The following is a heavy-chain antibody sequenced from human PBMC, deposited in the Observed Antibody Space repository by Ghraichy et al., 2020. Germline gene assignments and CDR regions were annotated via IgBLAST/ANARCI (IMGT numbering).Heavy chain of an antibody. J-gene: IGHJ4*02. Sequence: SETLSLTCSVSGGSINTRTYYWGWIRQPPGEGLEWIAGMFSDGGTDYKPSLKSRVTLSMDMSKNQLSLSLESVTAADTAVYYGVRWEVGTIRDFWGQGTLVTVSS. CDR2: MFSDGGT. CDR1: GGSINTRTYY. D-gene: IGHD1-26*01. CDR3: VRWEVGTIRDF. V-gene: IGHV4-39*01.